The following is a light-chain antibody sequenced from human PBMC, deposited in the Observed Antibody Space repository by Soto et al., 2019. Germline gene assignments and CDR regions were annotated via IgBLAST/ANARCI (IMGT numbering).Light chain of an antibody. J-gene: IGKJ1*01. CDR1: QGLLHTDGKSY. Sequence: DIVMTQTPLSLSVTPGQPASISCTSSQGLLHTDGKSYLSWYLQKPGQPPQLLISEVSDRFSGVPDRFSGRGSGTDFTLKISRVEAEDVGVYYCMQTIQLPWTFGQGTKVEMK. CDR3: MQTIQLPWT. V-gene: IGKV2D-29*01. CDR2: EVS.